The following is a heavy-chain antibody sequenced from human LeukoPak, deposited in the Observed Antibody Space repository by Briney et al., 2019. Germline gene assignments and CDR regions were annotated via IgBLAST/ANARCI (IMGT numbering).Heavy chain of an antibody. J-gene: IGHJ4*02. V-gene: IGHV1-2*02. D-gene: IGHD1-26*01. CDR1: GYTFTGYY. CDR3: ASARGSYYGVFDY. CDR2: INPNSGGT. Sequence: ASVKVSCKASGYTFTGYYTHWVRQAPGQGLEWMGWINPNSGGTNYAQKFQGRVTMTRDTSISTAYMELGRLRSDDTAVYYCASARGSYYGVFDYWGQGTLVTVSS.